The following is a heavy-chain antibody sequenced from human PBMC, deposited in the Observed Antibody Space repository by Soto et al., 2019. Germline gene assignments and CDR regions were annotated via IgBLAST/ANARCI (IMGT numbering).Heavy chain of an antibody. Sequence: GVLRLSCAASGFTFDDYTMHWVRQAPGKGLEWVSLISWDGGSTYYADSVKGRFTISRDNSKNSLYLQMNSLRTEDTALYYCAKGGRGYYYYGMDVWRQGTTVTVSS. J-gene: IGHJ6*02. CDR3: AKGGRGYYYYGMDV. CDR1: GFTFDDYT. CDR2: ISWDGGST. V-gene: IGHV3-43*01.